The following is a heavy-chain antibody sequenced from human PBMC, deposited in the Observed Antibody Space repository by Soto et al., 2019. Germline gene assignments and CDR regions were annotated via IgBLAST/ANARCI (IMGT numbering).Heavy chain of an antibody. CDR1: GVTFSSYA. J-gene: IGHJ4*02. CDR3: ARSRDGYSLSALDY. D-gene: IGHD2-15*01. Sequence: PGGSLRLSCAASGVTFSSYAMSWVRQAPGKGLEWVSAISGSGGSTYYADSVKGRFTISRDNAKNSLYLQMNSLRAEDTAVYYCARSRDGYSLSALDYWGQGTLVTVSS. V-gene: IGHV3-23*01. CDR2: ISGSGGST.